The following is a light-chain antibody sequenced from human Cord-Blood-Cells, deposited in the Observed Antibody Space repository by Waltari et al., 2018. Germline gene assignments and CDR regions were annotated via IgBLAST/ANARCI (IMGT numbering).Light chain of an antibody. CDR1: SSDVGGSDY. CDR2: NVS. CDR3: SSYTSSSTLV. Sequence: QSALTQPAYVSGSPGPSITISCTGSSSDVGGSDYVSWYHQHQGKAPKLRIYNVSNRPSGVSNRFSGSKSGNTASLTISGLQAEDEADYYCSSYTSSSTLVFGGGTKLTVL. J-gene: IGLJ2*01. V-gene: IGLV2-14*01.